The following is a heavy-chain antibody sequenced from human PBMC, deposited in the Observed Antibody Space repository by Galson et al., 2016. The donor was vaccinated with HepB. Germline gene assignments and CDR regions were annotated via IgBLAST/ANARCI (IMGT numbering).Heavy chain of an antibody. D-gene: IGHD6-13*01. Sequence: QSGAEVKKPGESLKISCKGSGYTFSGYWIAWVRQMPGKGLEWMGIIFPGDSKTRYSPSFQGQVTISADKSVNTAYLERSTLKASDTAIYYCARFAQLVLLDYWGQGSLVTVSS. CDR2: IFPGDSKT. CDR1: GYTFSGYW. J-gene: IGHJ4*02. V-gene: IGHV5-51*01. CDR3: ARFAQLVLLDY.